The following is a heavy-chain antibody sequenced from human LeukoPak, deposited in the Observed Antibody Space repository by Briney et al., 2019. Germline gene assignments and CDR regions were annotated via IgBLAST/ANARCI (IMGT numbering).Heavy chain of an antibody. Sequence: GGSLRLSCAAPGFAFSSYTMGWVRQAPGEGLDWVSTIVGGGGNTYYADSVKGRFTISRDNSKNTVYLQMNSLRAEDTAVYYCVKKTSYCDDSYPYYFDHWGQGTLVTVSS. CDR2: IVGGGGNT. V-gene: IGHV3-23*01. CDR3: VKKTSYCDDSYPYYFDH. J-gene: IGHJ4*02. CDR1: GFAFSSYT. D-gene: IGHD2-21*01.